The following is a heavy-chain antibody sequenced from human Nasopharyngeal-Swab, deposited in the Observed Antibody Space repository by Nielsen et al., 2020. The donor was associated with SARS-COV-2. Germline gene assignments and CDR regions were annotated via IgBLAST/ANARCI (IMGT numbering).Heavy chain of an antibody. CDR2: FKHDGSET. Sequence: GESLKISCAASGFTFSSYVMHWVRQAPGKGLEWVAFFKHDGSETFYADSVKGRFTISRDSSKNTLYLQMNSLRVEDTAVYYCVKHQGSSSDQWGQGTLVTVSS. CDR3: VKHQGSSSDQ. V-gene: IGHV3-30*02. J-gene: IGHJ4*02. CDR1: GFTFSSYV.